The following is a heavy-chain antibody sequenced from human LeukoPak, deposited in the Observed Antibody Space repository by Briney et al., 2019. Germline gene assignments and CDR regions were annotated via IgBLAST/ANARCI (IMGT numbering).Heavy chain of an antibody. CDR1: GGSISSSY. Sequence: PSETLSLTCTVSGGSISSSYWTWIRQPPGKGLEWIGYIYTSGSTNYNPSLRGRVTISLDTSKNQFSLKLSSVTAADMAVYYCARRTTVTTNWYFDLWGRGTLVTVSS. CDR3: ARRTTVTTNWYFDL. CDR2: IYTSGST. V-gene: IGHV4-4*09. J-gene: IGHJ2*01. D-gene: IGHD4-17*01.